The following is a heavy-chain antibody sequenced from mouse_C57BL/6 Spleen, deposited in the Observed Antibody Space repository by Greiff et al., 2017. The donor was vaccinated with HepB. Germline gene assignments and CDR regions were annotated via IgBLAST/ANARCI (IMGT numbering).Heavy chain of an antibody. V-gene: IGHV1-82*01. CDR3: ARGWSAWFAY. Sequence: VQLQQSGPELVKPGASVKISCKASGYAFSSSWMNWVKQRPGKGLEWIGRIYPGDGDTNYNGKFKGKATLTADKSSSTAYMQLSSLTSEDSAVYFCARGWSAWFAYWGQRTLVTVSA. CDR1: GYAFSSSW. J-gene: IGHJ3*01. D-gene: IGHD2-3*01. CDR2: IYPGDGDT.